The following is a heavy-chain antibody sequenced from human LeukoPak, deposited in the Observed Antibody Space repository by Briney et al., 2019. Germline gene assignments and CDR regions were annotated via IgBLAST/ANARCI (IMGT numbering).Heavy chain of an antibody. CDR3: ARRLTYDSRAYYCLDY. V-gene: IGHV5-51*01. J-gene: IGHJ4*02. Sequence: GESLKISCKGSGYNFTNYWISWVRQMPGKGLEWMGIIYPGDSDTRYSPSFQGQVTISADKSISTAYLQWSSLKASDTAMYYCARRLTYDSRAYYCLDYWGQGTLVTVSS. CDR2: IYPGDSDT. CDR1: GYNFTNYW. D-gene: IGHD3-22*01.